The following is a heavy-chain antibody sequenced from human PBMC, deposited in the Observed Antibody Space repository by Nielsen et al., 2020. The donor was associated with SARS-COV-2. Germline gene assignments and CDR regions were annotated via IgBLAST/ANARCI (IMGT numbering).Heavy chain of an antibody. D-gene: IGHD3-22*01. CDR3: AALNYYDSSGYYGLDV. J-gene: IGHJ6*02. V-gene: IGHV3-43*02. Sequence: GESLKISCAASGFTFSSYSMNWVRQAPGKGLEWVSLISGDGGSTYYADSVKGRFTISRDNSKNSLYLQMNSLRAEDTALYHCAALNYYDSSGYYGLDVWGQGTTVTVSS. CDR2: ISGDGGST. CDR1: GFTFSSYS.